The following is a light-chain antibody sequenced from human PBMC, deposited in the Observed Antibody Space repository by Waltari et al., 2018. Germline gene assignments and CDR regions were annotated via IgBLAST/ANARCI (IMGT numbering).Light chain of an antibody. CDR2: DAS. J-gene: IGKJ1*01. Sequence: DIFLTQSPGTLSLYPGEGATLSCRSSQSISRFLACYQQKPGQAPRLLIYDASTRATVIPDRFSVSGSGTDFSLTIRRLEPEDFAVYYCQKYGTLPATFGQGTKVEIK. CDR3: QKYGTLPAT. V-gene: IGKV3-20*01. CDR1: QSISRF.